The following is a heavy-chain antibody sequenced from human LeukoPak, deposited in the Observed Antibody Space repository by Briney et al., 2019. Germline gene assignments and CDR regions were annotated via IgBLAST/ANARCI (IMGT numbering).Heavy chain of an antibody. D-gene: IGHD4-17*01. CDR1: GGSISSYY. CDR2: IYYSGST. Sequence: SETLSLSCTVSGGSISSYYWSWIRQPPGKGLEWIGYIYYSGSTNYNPSLKSRVTISVDTSKNQFSLKLSSVTAADTAVYYCARTTTATTLDYHYYYMDVWGKGTTVTISS. V-gene: IGHV4-59*01. J-gene: IGHJ6*03. CDR3: ARTTTATTLDYHYYYMDV.